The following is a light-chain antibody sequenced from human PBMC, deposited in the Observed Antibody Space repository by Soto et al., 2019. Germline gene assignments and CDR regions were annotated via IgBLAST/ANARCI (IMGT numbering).Light chain of an antibody. CDR3: MQGTHRTPT. Sequence: DVVKTQYPLSLPVTLGQPASTSCRPSQSLLYSDGKTYLNWFQQRPGQSPRGXIYKVSNRDSGVPDIFSGSGAGTDFTLKISRVEAEDVGVAYCMQGTHRTPTFGQGTKVDIK. CDR2: KVS. V-gene: IGKV2-30*01. J-gene: IGKJ1*01. CDR1: QSLLYSDGKTY.